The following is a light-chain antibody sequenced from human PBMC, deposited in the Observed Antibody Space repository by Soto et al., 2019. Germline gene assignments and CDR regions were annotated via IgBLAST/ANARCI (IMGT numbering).Light chain of an antibody. J-gene: IGLJ3*02. CDR1: SSNIGSNT. CDR2: SNN. V-gene: IGLV1-44*01. CDR3: AAWDDGLNGWV. Sequence: QSVLTQPPSASGTPGQRVTISCSGSSSNIGSNTVNWYQQLPGTAPKLLIYSNNQRPSGVPDRFSGSKSGTSASLAISGLQSDDEADYYCAAWDDGLNGWVFGGGTKLTVL.